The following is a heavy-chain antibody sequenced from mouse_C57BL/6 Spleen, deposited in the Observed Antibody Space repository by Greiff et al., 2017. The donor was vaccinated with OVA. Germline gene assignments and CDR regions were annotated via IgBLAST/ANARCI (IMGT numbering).Heavy chain of an antibody. D-gene: IGHD1-1*01. J-gene: IGHJ1*03. CDR1: GYTFTDYY. V-gene: IGHV1-26*01. CDR3: ARPGSSYHWYYDV. CDR2: INPNNGGT. Sequence: VQLQQSGPELVKPGASVKISCKASGYTFTDYYMNWVKQSHGKSLEWIGDINPNNGGTSYNQKFKGKATLTVDKSSSTAYMELRSLTSEDSAVYYCARPGSSYHWYYDVWGTGTTVTVSS.